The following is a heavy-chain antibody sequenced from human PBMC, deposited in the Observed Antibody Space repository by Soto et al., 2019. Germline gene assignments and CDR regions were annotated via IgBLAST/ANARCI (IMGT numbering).Heavy chain of an antibody. CDR2: ISSNSTYI. J-gene: IGHJ4*02. CDR3: ERAGNRVVVVPFLEY. D-gene: IGHD3-22*01. V-gene: IGHV3-21*01. Sequence: GGSLRLFCPASDFTFTSYPMHWVRQAPGKGLEWVSSISSNSTYIYYADSVKGRFTISRDNAKRSLYLQMNSLRAEDTAVYYCERAGNRVVVVPFLEYWGQGALVTVTS. CDR1: DFTFTSYP.